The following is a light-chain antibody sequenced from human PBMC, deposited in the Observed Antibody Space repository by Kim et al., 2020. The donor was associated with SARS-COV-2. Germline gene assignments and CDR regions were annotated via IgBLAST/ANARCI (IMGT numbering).Light chain of an antibody. CDR3: QQYNNWPHT. J-gene: IGKJ4*01. CDR2: GAS. CDR1: QSVSSN. V-gene: IGKV3-15*01. Sequence: VSPGERAPLSCSASQSVSSNLAWYQPKPGQAPRLLIYGASTRATGIPARFSGSGSGTEFTLTISSLQSEDFAVYYCQQYNNWPHTFGGGTKVDIK.